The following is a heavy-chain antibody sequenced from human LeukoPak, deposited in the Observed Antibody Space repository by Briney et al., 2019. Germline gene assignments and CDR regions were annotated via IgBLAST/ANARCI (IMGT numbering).Heavy chain of an antibody. D-gene: IGHD1-26*01. CDR2: ISGSGGNT. V-gene: IGHV3-23*01. CDR1: GGTFSSYA. J-gene: IGHJ4*02. CDR3: AKKSGSYPNFDY. Sequence: SCKASGGTFSSYAMSWVRQAPGKGLEWVSGISGSGGNTYYADSVKGRFTISRDNSKNTLYLQTNSLRAEDTAVYYCAKKSGSYPNFDYWGQGTLVTVSS.